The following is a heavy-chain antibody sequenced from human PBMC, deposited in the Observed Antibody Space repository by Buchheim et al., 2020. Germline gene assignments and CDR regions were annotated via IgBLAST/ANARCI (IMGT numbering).Heavy chain of an antibody. J-gene: IGHJ4*02. D-gene: IGHD2-8*02. V-gene: IGHV3-72*01. Sequence: EVQLVESGGGLVPPGGSLRLSCVASGFTFSDHFMDWVRQAPGKGLEWVGRTRNKANSYSTEYAASVKGRFIVSRDDSRNSLYLQMNSLKAEDTAVYYCARDRTGGSFDYWGQG. CDR2: TRNKANSYST. CDR3: ARDRTGGSFDY. CDR1: GFTFSDHF.